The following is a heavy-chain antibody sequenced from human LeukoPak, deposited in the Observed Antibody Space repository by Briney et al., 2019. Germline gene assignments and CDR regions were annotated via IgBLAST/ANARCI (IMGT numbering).Heavy chain of an antibody. CDR2: IYYSGTT. Sequence: PSETLSLTCTVSGGSIDSSSYYWDWIRQPPGKGLEWLGNIYYSGTTFYTSSLKIRVTISTDMSKNQFSLRLTSVTAADTAVYYCARQRADYFYHYMDVWGKGTTVIVSS. J-gene: IGHJ6*03. CDR3: ARQRADYFYHYMDV. V-gene: IGHV4-39*01. CDR1: GGSIDSSSYY.